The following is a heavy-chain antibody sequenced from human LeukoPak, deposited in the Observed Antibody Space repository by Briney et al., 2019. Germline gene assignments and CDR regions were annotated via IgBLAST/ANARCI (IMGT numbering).Heavy chain of an antibody. V-gene: IGHV3-23*01. Sequence: GSLRLSCAASGFTFSTYVMTWVCQAPGKGLEWVSSISGSGDRTMYADSVKGRFTISRDNFKNTLYLQMNSLRAEDTAVYHCAKDPNGDYIGAFDMWGQGTIVADPS. J-gene: IGHJ3*02. CDR2: ISGSGDRT. CDR1: GFTFSTYV. D-gene: IGHD4-17*01. CDR3: AKDPNGDYIGAFDM.